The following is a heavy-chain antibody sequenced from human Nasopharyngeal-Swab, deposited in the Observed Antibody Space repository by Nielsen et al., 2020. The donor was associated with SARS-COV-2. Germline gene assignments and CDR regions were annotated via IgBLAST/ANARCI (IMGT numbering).Heavy chain of an antibody. D-gene: IGHD6-19*01. CDR2: IKSKTDGGTT. V-gene: IGHV3-15*01. J-gene: IGHJ4*02. CDR1: GFPFRNAW. Sequence: ESPKISCAASGFPFRNAWLSWVRQAPGKGLEWVGRIKSKTDGGTTDYAAHGKGRFTIPRDDSKITLYLQMNSLKTEDTAVYYCTTVVAVAGRPSFVDYWGQGTLVTVSS. CDR3: TTVVAVAGRPSFVDY.